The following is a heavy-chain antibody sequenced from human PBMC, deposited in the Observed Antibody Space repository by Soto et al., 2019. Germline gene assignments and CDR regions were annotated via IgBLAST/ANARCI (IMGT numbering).Heavy chain of an antibody. J-gene: IGHJ3*02. CDR3: VRGEVTGRNAHAI. V-gene: IGHV4-59*08. Sequence: SETLSLTCTVSGGSISSYYWSWIRQPPGKGLEWIGYIYYSGSTNYNPSLKSRVTISVDTSKNQFSLKLSSVTAADTAVYYCVRGEVTGRNAHAIWGQGTMVTGSS. D-gene: IGHD2-21*02. CDR1: GGSISSYY. CDR2: IYYSGST.